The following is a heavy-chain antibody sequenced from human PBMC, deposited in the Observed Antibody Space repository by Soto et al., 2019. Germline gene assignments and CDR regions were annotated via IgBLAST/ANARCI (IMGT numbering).Heavy chain of an antibody. CDR1: GYSFTSYW. Sequence: PGESLKISRKGSGYSFTSYWIGWVRQIPGKCLEGMRIIYPGDSDTRYSPSFEGQVTISADKSISTAYLQWSSLKASDTAMYYCARLGELQFFDYWGQGTLVTVPQ. CDR3: ARLGELQFFDY. J-gene: IGHJ4*02. CDR2: IYPGDSDT. D-gene: IGHD1-26*01. V-gene: IGHV5-51*01.